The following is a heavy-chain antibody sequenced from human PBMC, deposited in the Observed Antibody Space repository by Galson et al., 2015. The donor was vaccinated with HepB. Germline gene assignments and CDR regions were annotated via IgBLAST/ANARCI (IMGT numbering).Heavy chain of an antibody. CDR2: IGSHGDST. CDR3: VKDYQRQGDILLYHRYYGMDV. Sequence: SLRLSCAASGFTFSGYAMHWVRQAPGKGLEFVSSIGSHGDSTYNADSVKGRFTISRDNFKNTLYLHMSGLRAEDTAVYYCVKDYQRQGDILLYHRYYGMDVWGQGTTVTVSS. V-gene: IGHV3-64D*06. D-gene: IGHD1-14*01. J-gene: IGHJ6*02. CDR1: GFTFSGYA.